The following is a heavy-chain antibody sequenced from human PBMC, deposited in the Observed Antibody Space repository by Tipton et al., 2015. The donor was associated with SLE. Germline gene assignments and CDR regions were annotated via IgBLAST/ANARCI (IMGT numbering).Heavy chain of an antibody. Sequence: SLRLSCTASGFIFSNYRMSWVRQAPGKGLEWVANIQQDGSEKYYVDSVKGRFTISRDNAKNSLYLQMSSLRVEDTAVYYCARERYSYGFDYWGQGTLVTVSS. CDR3: ARERYSYGFDY. J-gene: IGHJ4*02. CDR2: IQQDGSEK. CDR1: GFIFSNYR. V-gene: IGHV3-7*01. D-gene: IGHD5-18*01.